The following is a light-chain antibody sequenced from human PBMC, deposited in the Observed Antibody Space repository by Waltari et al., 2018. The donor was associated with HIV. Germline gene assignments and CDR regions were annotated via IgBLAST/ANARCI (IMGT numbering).Light chain of an antibody. CDR2: KVS. CDR3: MQVRYWPHT. CDR1: QSLLYSDGHHY. Sequence: EVLMTQFPLSLAVTVGQTAAISCRSHQSLLYSDGHHYLFCFQLRPRHSPRRLIYKVSNRDSGVPGRFSGSGADSEFRLSINRVEAEDAGLYFCMQVRYWPHTFGPGTKLQV. J-gene: IGKJ2*01. V-gene: IGKV2-30*01.